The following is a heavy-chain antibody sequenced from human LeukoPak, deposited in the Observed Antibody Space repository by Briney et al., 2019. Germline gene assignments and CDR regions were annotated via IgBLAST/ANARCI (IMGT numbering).Heavy chain of an antibody. V-gene: IGHV1-2*02. J-gene: IGHJ3*02. D-gene: IGHD3-22*01. Sequence: ALVRVSCKASGYTFTGYYMHWVRQAPGQGLEWMGWINPNSGGTNYAQKFQGRVTMTRDTSISTAYMELSRLRSDDTAVYYCWVVITHDAFDIWGQGTMVTVSS. CDR3: WVVITHDAFDI. CDR1: GYTFTGYY. CDR2: INPNSGGT.